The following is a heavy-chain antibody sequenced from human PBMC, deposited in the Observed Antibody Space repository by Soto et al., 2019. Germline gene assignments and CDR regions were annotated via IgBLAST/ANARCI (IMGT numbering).Heavy chain of an antibody. J-gene: IGHJ5*02. V-gene: IGHV1-69*02. CDR3: ARAIRSTGNWFDP. CDR1: GGTFSSYT. CDR2: IIPILGIA. D-gene: IGHD2-2*01. Sequence: QVQLVQSGAEVKKPGSSVKVSCKASGGTFSSYTISWVRKAPGQGLEWMGRIIPILGIANYAQKFQGRVTITADKSTSTAYMELSSLRSEDTAVYYCARAIRSTGNWFDPCGQGTLVTVSS.